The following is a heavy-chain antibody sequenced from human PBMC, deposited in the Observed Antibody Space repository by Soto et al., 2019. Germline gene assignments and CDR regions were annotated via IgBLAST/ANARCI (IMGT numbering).Heavy chain of an antibody. CDR3: AIDRAAGGY. J-gene: IGHJ4*02. V-gene: IGHV3-48*03. Sequence: EVQLVESGVGLAQPGGSLRLSSVASGFSFSDYEMNWVRQAPGKGLEWVAYISSGGSTIHYADSVRGRFTVSRDNARNSLYLQMNTLSVEDTALYYCAIDRAAGGYWGQGTLVTVSS. CDR1: GFSFSDYE. CDR2: ISSGGSTI. D-gene: IGHD6-13*01.